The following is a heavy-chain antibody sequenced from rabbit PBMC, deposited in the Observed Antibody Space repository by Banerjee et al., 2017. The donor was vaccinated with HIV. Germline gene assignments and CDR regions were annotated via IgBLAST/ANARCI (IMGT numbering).Heavy chain of an antibody. J-gene: IGHJ6*01. CDR3: ARPRYAGNTGNNYGLYGWDL. Sequence: QEQLEESGGDLVKPEGSLTLTCTASGFSFSSRYVMSWVRQAPGKGLEWIGCIYTNSGNTWYASWAKGRFTISKTSSTTVTLQMTSLTAADTATYFCARPRYAGNTGNNYGLYGWDLWGQGTLVTVS. D-gene: IGHD4-2*01. CDR1: GFSFSSRYV. CDR2: IYTNSGNT. V-gene: IGHV1S45*01.